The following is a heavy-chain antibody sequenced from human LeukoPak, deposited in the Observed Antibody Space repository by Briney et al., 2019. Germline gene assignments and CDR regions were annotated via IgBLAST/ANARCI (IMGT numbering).Heavy chain of an antibody. J-gene: IGHJ4*02. CDR3: ARVAVAGTSRYYFDY. Sequence: PGGSLRLSCAASGFTFSSYGMHWVRQAPGKGLEWVAVIWYDGSNKYYADSVKGRFTISGDNSKNTLYLQMNSLRAEDTAVYYCARVAVAGTSRYYFDYWGQGTRVTVSS. CDR1: GFTFSSYG. D-gene: IGHD6-19*01. CDR2: IWYDGSNK. V-gene: IGHV3-33*01.